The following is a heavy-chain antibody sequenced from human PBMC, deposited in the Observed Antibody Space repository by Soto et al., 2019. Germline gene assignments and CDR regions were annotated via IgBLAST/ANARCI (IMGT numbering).Heavy chain of an antibody. D-gene: IGHD6-19*01. CDR1: GFTFISSA. J-gene: IGHJ6*02. Sequence: QMQLVQSGPEVKKPGTSVKVSCKASGFTFISSAMQWVRQARRQRLEWIGWIVVGSGHTNYAQKFQERVTITRDMSTSTAYMELSSLRSEDTAVYYCAATIIAVSGTGYYGMDVWGQGTTVTVSS. CDR3: AATIIAVSGTGYYGMDV. CDR2: IVVGSGHT. V-gene: IGHV1-58*02.